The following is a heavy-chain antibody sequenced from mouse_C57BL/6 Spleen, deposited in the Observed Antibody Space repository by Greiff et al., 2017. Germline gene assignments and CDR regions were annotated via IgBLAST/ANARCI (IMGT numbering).Heavy chain of an antibody. CDR1: GYTFTSYW. Sequence: VQLQQPGAELVKPGASVKLSCKASGYTFTSYWMQWVNQRPGQGLEWIGEIDPSDSYTNYNQKFKGKATLTVDTSSSTAYMQLSSLTSEDSAVYYCARVTTVVATRYFDYWGQGTTLTVSS. CDR2: IDPSDSYT. D-gene: IGHD1-1*01. CDR3: ARVTTVVATRYFDY. J-gene: IGHJ2*01. V-gene: IGHV1-50*01.